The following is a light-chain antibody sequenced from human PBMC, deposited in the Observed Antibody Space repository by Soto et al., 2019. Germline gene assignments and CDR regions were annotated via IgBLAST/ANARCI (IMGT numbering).Light chain of an antibody. CDR3: QHYIDFPGT. CDR1: QSINIW. CDR2: KAS. V-gene: IGKV1-5*03. Sequence: DIQMTQSPSILSASVGDRVTITCRASQSINIWLAWYQQKPGKAPKRLIYKASTLESGVPSRFSGSGSGTEFTLTISSLQPDDFSTYYCQHYIDFPGTFGQGTK. J-gene: IGKJ1*01.